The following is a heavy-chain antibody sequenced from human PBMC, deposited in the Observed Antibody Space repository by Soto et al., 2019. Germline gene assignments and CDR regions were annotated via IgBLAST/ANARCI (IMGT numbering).Heavy chain of an antibody. Sequence: QVQLVESGGGVVQPERSLRLSCATSGFTFSDFGMHWVRQAPGKGLEWVAAISADGSDKYYPGSVQGRFTISRDNTKNALYLQMNSLRTGDTAIYYWAQGTAVARQHFANWGQGTLVTVSS. CDR3: AQGTAVARQHFAN. J-gene: IGHJ4*02. D-gene: IGHD6-19*01. CDR1: GFTFSDFG. CDR2: ISADGSDK. V-gene: IGHV3-30*18.